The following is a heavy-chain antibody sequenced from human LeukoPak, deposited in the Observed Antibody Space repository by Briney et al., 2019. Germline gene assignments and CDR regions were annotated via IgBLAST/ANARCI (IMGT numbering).Heavy chain of an antibody. CDR2: ISGRGGST. CDR1: GFTFSIYA. V-gene: IGHV3-23*01. D-gene: IGHD1-26*01. J-gene: IGHJ4*02. CDR3: AREAGIVGATRSADY. Sequence: PGGSLRLSCAASGFTFSIYAMTWVRQAPGKGLEWVSAISGRGGSTYYADSVKGRFTISRDNAKNTLYLQMNSLRAEDMAVYYCAREAGIVGATRSADYWGQGTLVTVSS.